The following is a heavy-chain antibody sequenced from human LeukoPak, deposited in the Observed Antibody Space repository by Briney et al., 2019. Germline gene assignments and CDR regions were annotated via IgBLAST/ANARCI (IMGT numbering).Heavy chain of an antibody. J-gene: IGHJ4*02. CDR3: AKDLSDYGDLYYFDY. Sequence: GGSLRLSCAASGFTFRSYAMSWVRQAPGKGLEWVSGISNTGGSTYYADSVKGRFTFSRDNSKNAVYLQMNSLRVEDTAVYYCAKDLSDYGDLYYFDYWGQGTLVTVSS. D-gene: IGHD4-17*01. V-gene: IGHV3-23*01. CDR1: GFTFRSYA. CDR2: ISNTGGST.